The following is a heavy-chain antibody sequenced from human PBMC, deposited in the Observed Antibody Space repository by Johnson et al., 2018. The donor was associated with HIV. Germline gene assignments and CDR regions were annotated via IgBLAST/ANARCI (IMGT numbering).Heavy chain of an antibody. CDR1: GFTFSSFA. Sequence: QVQLVESGGGLVKPGRSLRLSCAASGFTFSSFAMHWVRQTPGNGLEWVSIISYSGSNKYYADSVKGRFTISRDNSKNTLYLQMNTLSAEDTAVYYCARGGVVHDGFDIRGLGTMVTVSS. D-gene: IGHD2-8*01. V-gene: IGHV3-30*04. CDR3: ARGGVVHDGFDI. J-gene: IGHJ3*02. CDR2: ISYSGSNK.